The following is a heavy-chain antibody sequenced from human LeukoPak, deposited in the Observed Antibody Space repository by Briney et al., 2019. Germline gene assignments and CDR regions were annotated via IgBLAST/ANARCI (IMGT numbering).Heavy chain of an antibody. Sequence: GRSLRLSCAASGFTFDGYAKQWVRQAPGEGLEWVSGISWNSGSIGYADSVKGRFTISRDNAKNSLYLQMNSLRAEDMALYYCTKEGYSDGFDYWGQGTLVTVSS. CDR1: GFTFDGYA. D-gene: IGHD1-1*01. J-gene: IGHJ4*02. CDR3: TKEGYSDGFDY. V-gene: IGHV3-9*03. CDR2: ISWNSGSI.